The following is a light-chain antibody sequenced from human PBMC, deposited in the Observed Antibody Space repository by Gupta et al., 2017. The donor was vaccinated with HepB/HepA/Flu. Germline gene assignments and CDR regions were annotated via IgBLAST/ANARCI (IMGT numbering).Light chain of an antibody. J-gene: IGKJ1*01. CDR1: QGIGSR. CDR3: QQDSNLWT. CDR2: KAS. Sequence: DIQMTQSPSTLSASVGDRVIITCRASQGIGSRLDWYQQRPGKAPKLLIYKASSLESGVPSRFSGSGSGTEFTLTSSSLQPDDFATYYCQQDSNLWTFGQGTKVEIK. V-gene: IGKV1-5*03.